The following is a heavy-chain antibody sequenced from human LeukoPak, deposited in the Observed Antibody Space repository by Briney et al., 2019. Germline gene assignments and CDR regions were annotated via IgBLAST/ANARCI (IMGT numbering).Heavy chain of an antibody. V-gene: IGHV4-34*01. D-gene: IGHD6-19*01. CDR2: INHSGST. Sequence: SETLSLTCAVYGGSFSGYYWSWIRQPPGKGLEWIGEINHSGSTNYNPSLKSRVTISVDTSKNQFSLKLSSVTAADTAVYYCARGRSSGWYRGGYFDYWGQGTLVTVSS. J-gene: IGHJ4*02. CDR3: ARGRSSGWYRGGYFDY. CDR1: GGSFSGYY.